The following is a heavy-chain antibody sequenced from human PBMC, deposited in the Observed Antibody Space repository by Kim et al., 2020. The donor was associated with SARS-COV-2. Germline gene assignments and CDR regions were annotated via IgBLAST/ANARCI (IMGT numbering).Heavy chain of an antibody. CDR3: ARAPRIAAAALWFDP. CDR2: IYYSGST. CDR1: GGSISSYY. D-gene: IGHD6-13*01. J-gene: IGHJ5*02. V-gene: IGHV4-59*13. Sequence: SETLSLTCTVSGGSISSYYWSWIRQPPGKGLEWIGYIYYSGSTNYNPSLKSRVTISVDTSKNQFSLKLSSVTAADTAVYYCARAPRIAAAALWFDPWGQGTLVTVSS.